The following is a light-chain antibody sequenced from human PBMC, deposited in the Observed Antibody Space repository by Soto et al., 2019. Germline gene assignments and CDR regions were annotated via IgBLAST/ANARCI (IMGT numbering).Light chain of an antibody. Sequence: DSQMTQSPSSVSASVGDRVTITCRASQGINNWLAWYQEKPGKAPKLLIYATSSLQSGVPSRFSGSGSGTEFTLTISSLQPEDFATYHCRQANSFPPTFGPGTKVDIK. CDR3: RQANSFPPT. V-gene: IGKV1-12*01. J-gene: IGKJ3*01. CDR1: QGINNW. CDR2: ATS.